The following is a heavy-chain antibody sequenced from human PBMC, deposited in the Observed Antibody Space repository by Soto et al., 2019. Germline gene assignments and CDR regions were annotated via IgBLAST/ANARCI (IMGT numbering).Heavy chain of an antibody. CDR1: GFTSSNYW. J-gene: IGHJ6*02. CDR3: ARSVRSGSFPYYYYAMDV. Sequence: GGSLRLSCAASGFTSSNYWMHWVRQAPGKGLVWVSRIKSDGSSTSYADSVKGRFIISRDNAKNTLDLQMHGLRAEDMAVYYCARSVRSGSFPYYYYAMDVWGQGTTVTVSS. V-gene: IGHV3-74*01. D-gene: IGHD3-10*01. CDR2: IKSDGSST.